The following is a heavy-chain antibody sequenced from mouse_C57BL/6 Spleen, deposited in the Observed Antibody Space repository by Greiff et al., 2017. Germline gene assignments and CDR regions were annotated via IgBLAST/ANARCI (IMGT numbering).Heavy chain of an antibody. D-gene: IGHD4-1*01. Sequence: LQQSGGGLVQPGGSMKLSCVASGFTFSNYWMNWVRQSPEKGLEWVAQIRLKSDNYATHYAESVKGRFTISRDDSKSSVYLQMNNLRAEDTGIYYCTGRSNWGYYFDYWGQGTTLTVSS. J-gene: IGHJ2*01. CDR2: IRLKSDNYAT. CDR1: GFTFSNYW. CDR3: TGRSNWGYYFDY. V-gene: IGHV6-3*01.